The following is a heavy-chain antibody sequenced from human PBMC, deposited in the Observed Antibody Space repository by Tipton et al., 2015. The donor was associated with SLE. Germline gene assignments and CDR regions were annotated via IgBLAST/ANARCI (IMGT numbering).Heavy chain of an antibody. CDR2: ISSSGSTT. V-gene: IGHV3-11*04. J-gene: IGHJ4*02. D-gene: IGHD3-10*01. CDR1: GFTFDNVW. CDR3: AMGRGWFREFDY. Sequence: SLRLSCTASGFTFDNVWMSWVRQAPGKGLEWIAFISSSGSTTEYADPVKGRFTISRDNAKNSLYLQMNSLRAEDTAVYYCAMGRGWFREFDYWGQGTLVTVSS.